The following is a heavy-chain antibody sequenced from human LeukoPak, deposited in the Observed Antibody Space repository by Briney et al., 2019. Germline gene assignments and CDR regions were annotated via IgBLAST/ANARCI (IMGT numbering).Heavy chain of an antibody. D-gene: IGHD2-2*01. J-gene: IGHJ4*02. Sequence: SETLSLTCTVSGGSISSSGYYWGWIRQPPGKGLEWIGRIYYSGSTYYNPSLKSRVTISVDTSKNQFSLKLSSVTAPDTAVYYCARHRIVVVVPAAIGWHFDYWGQGTLVTVSS. V-gene: IGHV4-39*01. CDR1: GGSISSSGYY. CDR3: ARHRIVVVVPAAIGWHFDY. CDR2: IYYSGST.